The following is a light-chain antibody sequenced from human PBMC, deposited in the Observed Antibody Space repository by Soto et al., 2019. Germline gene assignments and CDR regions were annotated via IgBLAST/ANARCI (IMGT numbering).Light chain of an antibody. V-gene: IGLV1-36*01. CDR2: YDD. J-gene: IGLJ1*01. CDR1: TSNIGSKT. CDR3: AAWDDSLNGYV. Sequence: QSVLTQPPSASGTPGQRVTISCSGSTSNIGSKTVSWYQQLPGKAPKLLIYYDDLLPSGVSDRFSGSKSGTSASLAISGLQSEDEADYYCAAWDDSLNGYVFGTGTKLTVL.